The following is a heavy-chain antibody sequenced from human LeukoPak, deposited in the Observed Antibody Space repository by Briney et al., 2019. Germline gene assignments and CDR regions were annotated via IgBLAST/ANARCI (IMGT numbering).Heavy chain of an antibody. J-gene: IGHJ4*02. CDR2: IKQDGSET. CDR3: TRGGFYPEY. CDR1: GFSFTTYW. D-gene: IGHD5-12*01. Sequence: GGSLRLSCEGSGFSFTTYWMSGVRQAPGKGLEWVAHIKQDGSETDYLDSVKGRFTISRDNAKNSLYLQMNSLRGEDTAVYYCTRGGFYPEYWGQGTLVTVSS. V-gene: IGHV3-7*05.